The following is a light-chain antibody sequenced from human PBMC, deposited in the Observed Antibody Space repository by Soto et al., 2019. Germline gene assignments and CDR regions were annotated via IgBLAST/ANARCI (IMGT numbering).Light chain of an antibody. Sequence: QSALTQPASVSGSPGQSITISCTGTSSDVGGYNYVSWYQQHPGNSTKLVIYEVSHRPPGVSDRFSGSKSANTASLTISGLQTEEEADYYCSSYTSGFTLVVFGGWTKVTV. J-gene: IGLJ2*01. CDR2: EVS. V-gene: IGLV2-14*01. CDR1: SSDVGGYNY. CDR3: SSYTSGFTLVV.